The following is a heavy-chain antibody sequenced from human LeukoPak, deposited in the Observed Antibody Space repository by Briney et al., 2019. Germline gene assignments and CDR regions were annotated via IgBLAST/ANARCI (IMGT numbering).Heavy chain of an antibody. V-gene: IGHV4-61*02. CDR2: IYTSGST. J-gene: IGHJ4*02. CDR1: GGSISSGSYY. D-gene: IGHD3-3*01. Sequence: PSQTLSLTCTVSGGSISSGSYYWSWIRQPAGKGLEWIGRIYTSGSTNYNPPLKSRVTISVDTSKNQFSLKLSSVTAADTAVYYCASGMYYDFWSGYTLDYWGQGTLVTVSS. CDR3: ASGMYYDFWSGYTLDY.